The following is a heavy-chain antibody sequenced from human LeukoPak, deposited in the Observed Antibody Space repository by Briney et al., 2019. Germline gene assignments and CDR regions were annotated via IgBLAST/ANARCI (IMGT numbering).Heavy chain of an antibody. CDR3: ARGPTVTSNFDY. D-gene: IGHD4-17*01. Sequence: SETLSLTCAVYGGSFSGHYWNWIRQPPGKGLEWIGEINHSGSSNYNPSLKSRVTISVDTSKNQFSLKLSSVTAADTAVYYCARGPTVTSNFDYWGQGTLVTVSS. CDR2: INHSGSS. J-gene: IGHJ4*02. CDR1: GGSFSGHY. V-gene: IGHV4-34*01.